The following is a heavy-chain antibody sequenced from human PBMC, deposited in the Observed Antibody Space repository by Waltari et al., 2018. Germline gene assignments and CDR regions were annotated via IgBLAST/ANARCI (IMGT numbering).Heavy chain of an antibody. Sequence: EVQLVESGGGLVKSGGSQRLSCAASGFTFSSYSMNWVRQAPGKGVEWLAIISSSSTYIYYSDSVKGRFTISRDNAKNSVFLQMNSLRAEDTAMYYGAKHPSTKYLDYWGQGTLVTVFS. CDR1: GFTFSSYS. J-gene: IGHJ4*02. D-gene: IGHD2-2*01. CDR3: AKHPSTKYLDY. CDR2: ISSSSTYI. V-gene: IGHV3-21*05.